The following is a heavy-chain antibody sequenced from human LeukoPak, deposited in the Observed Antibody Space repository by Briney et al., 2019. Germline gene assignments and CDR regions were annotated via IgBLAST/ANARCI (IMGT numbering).Heavy chain of an antibody. Sequence: GGSLRLSCAASGFTFSSYWMSWVRQAPGKGLEWVANIKQDGSGKYYVDSVKGRFTISRDNAKNSLYLQMNSLRAEDTAVYYCAGYSSGWYFYFDYWGQGTLVTVSS. V-gene: IGHV3-7*01. J-gene: IGHJ4*02. CDR2: IKQDGSGK. CDR1: GFTFSSYW. CDR3: AGYSSGWYFYFDY. D-gene: IGHD6-19*01.